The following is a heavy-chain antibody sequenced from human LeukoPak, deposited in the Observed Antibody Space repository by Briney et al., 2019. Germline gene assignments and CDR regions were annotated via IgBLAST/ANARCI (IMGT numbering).Heavy chain of an antibody. V-gene: IGHV3-30*18. CDR2: ISYDGSNK. CDR1: GFTFSSYG. CDR3: AKAGYEAYYYGMDV. J-gene: IGHJ6*02. Sequence: PGGSLRLSCAASGFTFSSYGMHWVRQAPGKGLEWVAVISYDGSNKYYADSVKGRFTISRDNSKNTLYLQMNSLRAEDTAVYYCAKAGYEAYYYGMDVWGRGTTVSVSS. D-gene: IGHD5-12*01.